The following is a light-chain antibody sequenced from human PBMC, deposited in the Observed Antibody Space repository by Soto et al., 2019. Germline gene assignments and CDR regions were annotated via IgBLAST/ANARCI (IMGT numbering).Light chain of an antibody. CDR2: GAS. J-gene: IGKJ3*01. Sequence: EIGLTQSPGTLSLSPGERASLSCRASQSVSSSYLAWYQQKPGQAPRPIIYGASTRATGIPDRFSGSGSGTDFTLTISRLEPEDFAVYYCQQYGSSPFTFGPGTKVDI. CDR1: QSVSSSY. CDR3: QQYGSSPFT. V-gene: IGKV3-20*01.